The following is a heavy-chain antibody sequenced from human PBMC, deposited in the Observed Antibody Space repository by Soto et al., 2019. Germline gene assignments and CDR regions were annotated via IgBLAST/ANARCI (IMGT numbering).Heavy chain of an antibody. CDR2: ISGSGGST. D-gene: IGHD1-26*01. V-gene: IGHV3-23*01. CDR1: GFTFSSYA. CDR3: AKSPPYSGSPAYYFDY. Sequence: GGSLRLSCAASGFTFSSYAMSWVRQAPGKGLEWVSAISGSGGSTYYADSVKGRFTISRDNSKNTLYLQMYSLRAEDTAVYYCAKSPPYSGSPAYYFDYWGQGTLVTVSS. J-gene: IGHJ4*02.